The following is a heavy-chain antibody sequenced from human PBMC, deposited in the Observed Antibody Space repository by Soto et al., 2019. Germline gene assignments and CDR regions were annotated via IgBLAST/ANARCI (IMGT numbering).Heavy chain of an antibody. J-gene: IGHJ4*02. D-gene: IGHD5-12*01. CDR1: GFTFDDYA. CDR3: AKAIGGYIFPYYFDY. CDR2: ISWNSGSI. Sequence: HPGGSLRLSCAASGFTFDDYAMHWVRQAPGKGLEWVSGISWNSGSIGYADSVKGRFTISRDNAKNSLYLQMNSLRAEDTALYYCAKAIGGYIFPYYFDYWGQGTLVTVSS. V-gene: IGHV3-9*01.